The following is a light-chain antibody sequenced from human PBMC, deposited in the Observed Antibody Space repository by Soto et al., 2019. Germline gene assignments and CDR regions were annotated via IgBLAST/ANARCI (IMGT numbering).Light chain of an antibody. Sequence: AIRMTQSPSSFSASTGDRVTITCRASQSISSYLAWYQQEPGKAPKLLIYAASTLKSGVPSRFSGSGSGTDFTLTISCLQSEDFATYYCQQYYNYPRTFGQGTKVEIK. V-gene: IGKV1-8*01. CDR3: QQYYNYPRT. J-gene: IGKJ1*01. CDR1: QSISSY. CDR2: AAS.